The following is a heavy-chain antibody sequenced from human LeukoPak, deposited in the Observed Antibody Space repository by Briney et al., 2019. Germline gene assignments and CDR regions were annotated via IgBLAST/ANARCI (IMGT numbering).Heavy chain of an antibody. CDR2: INQDGSVK. J-gene: IGHJ4*02. CDR1: GFTFINYW. V-gene: IGHV3-7*03. CDR3: AKDLGIVGAKVDY. D-gene: IGHD1-26*01. Sequence: GGSLRLSCAASGFTFINYWMTWVRQAPGKGLEWVANINQDGSVKYYADSVKGRFTISRDNAKNSVYLQINSLRAEDTAVYYCAKDLGIVGAKVDYWGQGTLVTVSS.